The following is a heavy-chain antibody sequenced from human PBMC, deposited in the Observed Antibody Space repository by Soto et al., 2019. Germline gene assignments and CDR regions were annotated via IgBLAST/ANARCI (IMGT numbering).Heavy chain of an antibody. V-gene: IGHV4-4*07. J-gene: IGHJ4*03. CDR2: IYTSGST. Sequence: PSETLSLTCSVSGGFISSSYWSWIRQPSGKGLQWIGRIYTSGSTDYSPSLKSRVNVSLDMSGNQFSLTLSSVTAADTAVYYCARGRGTSWGYLDYWGQGMLVTVSS. CDR1: GGFISSSY. CDR3: ARGRGTSWGYLDY.